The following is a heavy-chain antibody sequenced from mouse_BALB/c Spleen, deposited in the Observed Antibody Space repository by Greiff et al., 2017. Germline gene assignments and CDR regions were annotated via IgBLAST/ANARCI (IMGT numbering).Heavy chain of an antibody. J-gene: IGHJ1*01. V-gene: IGHV2-9*02. D-gene: IGHD1-1*01. CDR2: IWAGGSK. CDR1: GFSLTSYG. Sequence: QVQLKESGPGLVAPSQTLSLTCTVSGFSLTSYGVHWVRQPPGKGLEWLGVIWAGGSKNYNSALMSRLSISKDNSKSQVFLKMNSLQTDDTAMYYCARDYYGSSYWYFDVWGAGTTVTVSS. CDR3: ARDYYGSSYWYFDV.